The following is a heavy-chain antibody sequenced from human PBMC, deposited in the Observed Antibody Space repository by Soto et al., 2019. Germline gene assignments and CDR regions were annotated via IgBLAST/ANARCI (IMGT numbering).Heavy chain of an antibody. D-gene: IGHD3-10*01. CDR1: GFTFSSYA. CDR2: ISGSGGST. J-gene: IGHJ3*01. Sequence: PGGSLRLSCAAYGFTFSSYAMSWVRQAPGKGLEWVSAISGSGGSTYYADSVKGRFTISRDNSKNTLYLQMNSLRAEDTAVYYCAEDIQGRGAATGDDAFDVWGPGTTVTVSS. CDR3: AEDIQGRGAATGDDAFDV. V-gene: IGHV3-23*01.